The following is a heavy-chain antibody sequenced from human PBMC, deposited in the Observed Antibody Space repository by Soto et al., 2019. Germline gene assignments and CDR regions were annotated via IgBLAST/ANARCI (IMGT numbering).Heavy chain of an antibody. D-gene: IGHD6-19*01. J-gene: IGHJ6*02. CDR3: ARDPGYSSSGNGLDV. V-gene: IGHV1-18*01. CDR2: ISSYNGHT. Sequence: GASVKVSCKASGYTFTMYGFSWVRQAPGQGLEWMGWISSYNGHTNYAQDFQGRLTMTTDTSTSTTYMELRSLTSDDTALYYCARDPGYSSSGNGLDVWGQGTTVTVSS. CDR1: GYTFTMYG.